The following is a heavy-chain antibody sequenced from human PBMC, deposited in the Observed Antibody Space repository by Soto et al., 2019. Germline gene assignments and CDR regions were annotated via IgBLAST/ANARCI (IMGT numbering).Heavy chain of an antibody. V-gene: IGHV1-46*01. J-gene: IGHJ4*02. Sequence: GASVKVSCKASGYIFTDYYMHWVRQAPGQGLEWMGIINPSGGSTSYAQKFQGRVTMTRDTSTSTVYMELSSLRSEDTAVYYCARVQTYSSSWYHFDYWGQGTLVTVSS. CDR1: GYIFTDYY. D-gene: IGHD6-19*01. CDR3: ARVQTYSSSWYHFDY. CDR2: INPSGGST.